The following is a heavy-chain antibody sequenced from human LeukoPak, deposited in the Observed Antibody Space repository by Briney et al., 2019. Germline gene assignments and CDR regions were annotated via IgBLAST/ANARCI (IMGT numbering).Heavy chain of an antibody. CDR1: GGSISSSSYY. CDR3: ARLSYYYDSSGSHPFDY. D-gene: IGHD3-22*01. CDR2: IYYSGNT. Sequence: SETLSLTCTVSGGSISSSSYYWGWIRQPPGKGLEWIGSIYYSGNTCYNPSLKSRVTISGDTSKNQFSLRLSSVTAADTAVYYCARLSYYYDSSGSHPFDYWGQGALVTVSS. V-gene: IGHV4-39*01. J-gene: IGHJ4*02.